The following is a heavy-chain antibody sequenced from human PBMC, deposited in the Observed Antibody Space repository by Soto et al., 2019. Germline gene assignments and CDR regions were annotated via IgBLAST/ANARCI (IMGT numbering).Heavy chain of an antibody. D-gene: IGHD2-21*02. J-gene: IGHJ4*02. V-gene: IGHV1-46*01. CDR2: INPSGGST. Sequence: ASVKVSCKASGYTFTGYYMHWVRQAPGQGLEWMGIINPSGGSTSYAQKFQGRVTMTRDTSTSTVYMELSSLRSEDTAVYYCAREVRTVTAFDYWGQGTLVTVSS. CDR1: GYTFTGYY. CDR3: AREVRTVTAFDY.